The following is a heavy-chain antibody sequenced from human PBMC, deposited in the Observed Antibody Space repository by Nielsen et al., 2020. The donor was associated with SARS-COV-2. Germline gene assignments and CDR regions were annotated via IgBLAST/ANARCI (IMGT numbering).Heavy chain of an antibody. V-gene: IGHV7-4-1*02. CDR2: INTNTGNP. J-gene: IGHJ6*02. D-gene: IGHD6-6*01. Sequence: WVRQAPGQGLEWMGWINTNTGNPTYAQGFTGRFVSSLDTSVSTAYLQISSLKAEDTAVYYCAREALVVHSHWGMDVWGQGTTVTVSS. CDR3: AREALVVHSHWGMDV.